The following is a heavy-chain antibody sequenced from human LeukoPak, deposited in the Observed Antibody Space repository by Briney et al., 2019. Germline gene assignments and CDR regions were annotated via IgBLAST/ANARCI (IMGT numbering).Heavy chain of an antibody. CDR3: ARWGSYGSGINWGDDAFDI. CDR1: GFTFSSYS. CDR2: ISSSSSTI. Sequence: GGSLRLSRAASGFTFSSYSMNWVRQAPGKGLEWVSYISSSSSTIYYADSVKGRFPISRDNAKNSLYLQMNSLRAEDTAVYYCARWGSYGSGINWGDDAFDIWGKGTTVTVSS. V-gene: IGHV3-48*01. J-gene: IGHJ3*02. D-gene: IGHD3-10*01.